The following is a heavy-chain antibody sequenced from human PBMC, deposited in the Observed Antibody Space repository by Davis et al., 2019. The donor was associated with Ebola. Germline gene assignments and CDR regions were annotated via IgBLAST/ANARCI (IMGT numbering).Heavy chain of an antibody. CDR1: GGTFSSYA. Sequence: ASVKVSCKASGGTFSSYAISWVRQAPGQGLEWMGWISAYNGNTNYAQKLQGRVTMTTDTSTSTAYMELRSLRSDDTAVYYCARDGVVPAAVDIWGQGTMVTVSS. V-gene: IGHV1-18*01. CDR3: ARDGVVPAAVDI. J-gene: IGHJ3*02. D-gene: IGHD2-2*01. CDR2: ISAYNGNT.